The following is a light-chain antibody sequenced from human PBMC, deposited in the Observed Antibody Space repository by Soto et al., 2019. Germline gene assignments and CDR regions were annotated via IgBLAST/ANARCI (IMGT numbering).Light chain of an antibody. J-gene: IGKJ1*01. CDR2: DAS. Sequence: VMTQSPDSLAVSPGERATINCKSSQSVLYSSNNKNYLAWYQQKPGQAPRLLIYDASNRATGIPARFSGSGSGTDFTLTISSLEPEDFAVYYCQQRSNWPPWAFGQGTKVDI. V-gene: IGKV3-11*01. CDR1: QSVLYSSNNKNY. CDR3: QQRSNWPPWA.